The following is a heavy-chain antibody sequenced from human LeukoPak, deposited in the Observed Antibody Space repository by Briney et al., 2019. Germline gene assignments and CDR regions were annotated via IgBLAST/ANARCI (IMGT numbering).Heavy chain of an antibody. CDR2: IPHDGSNA. Sequence: GGSLRLSCVASGFTFTRNCMHWVRQAPGKGLEWVAAIPHDGSNALYADSVKGRFTISRDDSKNTQYLQMNSLRIEDSAMYYCATGSDYYYASWGRGTLVTVSS. J-gene: IGHJ5*02. CDR3: ATGSDYYYAS. CDR1: GFTFTRNC. V-gene: IGHV3-30*03. D-gene: IGHD3-3*01.